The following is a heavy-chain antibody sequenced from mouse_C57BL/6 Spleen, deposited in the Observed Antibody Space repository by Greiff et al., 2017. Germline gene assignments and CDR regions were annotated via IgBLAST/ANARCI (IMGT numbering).Heavy chain of an antibody. CDR1: GYTFTDYE. CDR3: TREDDYDYFDY. Sequence: QVQLKESGAELVRPGASVTLSCKASGYTFTDYEMHWVKQTPVHGLEWIGAIDPETGGTAYNQKFKGKAILTADKSSSTAYMELRSLTSEDSAVYYCTREDDYDYFDYWGQGTTLTVSS. V-gene: IGHV1-15*01. CDR2: IDPETGGT. J-gene: IGHJ2*01. D-gene: IGHD2-4*01.